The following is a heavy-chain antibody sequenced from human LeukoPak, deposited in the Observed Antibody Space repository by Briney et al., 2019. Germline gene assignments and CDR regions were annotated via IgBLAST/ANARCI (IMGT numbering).Heavy chain of an antibody. CDR2: INHSGST. Sequence: SETLSLTCAVYGGSFSGYYWSWIRQPPGKGLEWIGEINHSGSTNYNPSLKSRVTISVDTSKNQFSLKLSSVTAADTAVYYCARHLDTAMVTPYFDYWGQGTLVTVSS. V-gene: IGHV4-34*01. D-gene: IGHD5-18*01. CDR3: ARHLDTAMVTPYFDY. CDR1: GGSFSGYY. J-gene: IGHJ4*02.